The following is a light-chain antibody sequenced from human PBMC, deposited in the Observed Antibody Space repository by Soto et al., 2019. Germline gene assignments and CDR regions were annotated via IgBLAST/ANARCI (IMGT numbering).Light chain of an antibody. V-gene: IGLV2-8*01. Sequence: QSVLTQPPSASGSPGPSVTISCTGTSSDVGGYNYVSWYQQHTGKAPKLMIYEVTKRPSGVPDRFSGSKSGNTASLAVSGLQAEDEAYYYCSSHADSYNWVFGGGTKLTVL. J-gene: IGLJ3*02. CDR2: EVT. CDR1: SSDVGGYNY. CDR3: SSHADSYNWV.